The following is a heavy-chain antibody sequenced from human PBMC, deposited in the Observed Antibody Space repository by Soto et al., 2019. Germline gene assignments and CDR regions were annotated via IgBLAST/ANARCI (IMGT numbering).Heavy chain of an antibody. V-gene: IGHV3-30*02. J-gene: IGHJ3*02. Sequence: GGSLRLSCAASGFTFSSYGMHWVRQAPGKGLEWVAVIWYDGSNKYYGDSVKGRFTISRDNSKNTLSLQVNNLRPEDTAVYYCAKGGRSTWQGAFDIWGQGTMVTVSS. D-gene: IGHD6-13*01. CDR2: IWYDGSNK. CDR3: AKGGRSTWQGAFDI. CDR1: GFTFSSYG.